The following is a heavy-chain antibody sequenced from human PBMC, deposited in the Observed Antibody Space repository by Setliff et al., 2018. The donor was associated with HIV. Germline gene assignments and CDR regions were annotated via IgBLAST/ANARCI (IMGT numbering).Heavy chain of an antibody. CDR3: ARDRRGTAAGHSRGY. V-gene: IGHV3-23*01. J-gene: IGHJ4*02. CDR1: GFIFSRYG. CDR2: IRGSGGST. Sequence: LRLSCAASGFIFSRYGMGWLRQAPGKGLEWLSVIRGSGGSTSYADSVKGRFTISRDNSKNMLFLQMSSLRADDTAVYYCARDRRGTAAGHSRGYWGQGTLVTVSS. D-gene: IGHD6-13*01.